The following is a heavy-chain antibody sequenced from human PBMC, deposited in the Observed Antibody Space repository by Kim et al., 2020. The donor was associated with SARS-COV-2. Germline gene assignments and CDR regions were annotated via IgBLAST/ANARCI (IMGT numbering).Heavy chain of an antibody. Sequence: GGSLRLSCAASGFTFSSYGMHWVRQAPGKGLEWVAVISYDGSNKYYADSVKGRFTISRDNYKNTLYLQMNSLRAEDTAVYYCAKEEGSGYSSGWTYYYYGMDVWGKGTTVTVSS. CDR3: AKEEGSGYSSGWTYYYYGMDV. CDR1: GFTFSSYG. J-gene: IGHJ6*04. D-gene: IGHD6-19*01. CDR2: ISYDGSNK. V-gene: IGHV3-30*18.